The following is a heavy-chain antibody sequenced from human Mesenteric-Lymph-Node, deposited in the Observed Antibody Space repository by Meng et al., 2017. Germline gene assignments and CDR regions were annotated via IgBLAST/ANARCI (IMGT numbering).Heavy chain of an antibody. CDR2: INHSGST. CDR1: GGSFSGYY. CDR3: AGESMVRGVIGY. V-gene: IGHV4-34*01. Sequence: SETLSLTCAVYGGSFSGYYWSWIRQPPGKGLEWIGEINHSGSTNYNPSLKSRVTISVGTSKNQFSLKLSSVTAADTAVYYCAGESMVRGVIGYWGQGTLVTVSS. D-gene: IGHD3-10*01. J-gene: IGHJ4*02.